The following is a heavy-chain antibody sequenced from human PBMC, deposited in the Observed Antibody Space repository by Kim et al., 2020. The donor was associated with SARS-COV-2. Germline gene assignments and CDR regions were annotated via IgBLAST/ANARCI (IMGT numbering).Heavy chain of an antibody. CDR1: GASMISYY. D-gene: IGHD7-27*01. CDR2: IYYSRRT. CDR3: VRDVANWGFDY. Sequence: SETLSLSCTVSGASMISYYWNWIRQSPGKGLEWIGYIYYSRRTNYSPSLDTRVSMSIDTSKNQFSLKLTSMTAADTAVYYCVRDVANWGFDYWGQGTLVTVSS. J-gene: IGHJ4*02. V-gene: IGHV4-59*01.